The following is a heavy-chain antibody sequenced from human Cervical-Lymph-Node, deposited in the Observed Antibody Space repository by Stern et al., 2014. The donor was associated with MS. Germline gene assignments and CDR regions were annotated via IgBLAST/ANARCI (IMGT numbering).Heavy chain of an antibody. CDR2: FDPEHGES. CDR3: ATHRGLVTYYYGMDV. CDR1: GYTLSEIS. V-gene: IGHV1-24*01. Sequence: QDQLVQSGAEVKKPGASGKVSCKVSGYTLSEISMNWVRQAPGKGLEWMGGFDPEHGESRYAQKFQVRVSMAEYRSTDTAYMELSSLRSEDTAVYYFATHRGLVTYYYGMDVWGQGTSVTVSS. J-gene: IGHJ6*02. D-gene: IGHD2-21*02.